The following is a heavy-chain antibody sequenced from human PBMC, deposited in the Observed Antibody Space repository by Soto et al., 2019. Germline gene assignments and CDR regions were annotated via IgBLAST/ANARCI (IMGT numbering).Heavy chain of an antibody. CDR1: GGSFSGYY. CDR2: INHSGST. J-gene: IGHJ4*02. V-gene: IGHV4-34*01. Sequence: SETLSLTCAVYGGSFSGYYWSWIRQPPGKGLEWIGEINHSGSTNYNPSLKSRVTISVDTSKNQFSLKLSSVTAADTAVYYCARGHLFGDYYEFDYWGQGTLVTVSS. CDR3: ARGHLFGDYYEFDY. D-gene: IGHD4-17*01.